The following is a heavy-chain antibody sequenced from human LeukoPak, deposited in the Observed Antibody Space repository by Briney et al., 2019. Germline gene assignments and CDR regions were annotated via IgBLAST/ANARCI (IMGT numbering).Heavy chain of an antibody. Sequence: PGGSLRLSCAASGFTFSSYSMNWVRQAPGKGLEWVSSISSSSSYIYCADSVKGRFTISRDNAKNSLYLQMNSLRAEDTAVYYCARDLTPSSSWTPGWFDPWGQGTLVTVSS. CDR1: GFTFSSYS. CDR3: ARDLTPSSSWTPGWFDP. D-gene: IGHD6-13*01. J-gene: IGHJ5*02. V-gene: IGHV3-21*01. CDR2: ISSSSSYI.